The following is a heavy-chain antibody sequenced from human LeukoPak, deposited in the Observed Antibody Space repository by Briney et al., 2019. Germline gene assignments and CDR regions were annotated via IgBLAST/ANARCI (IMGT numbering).Heavy chain of an antibody. J-gene: IGHJ4*02. CDR3: ARIRGYSYGILDY. CDR1: LDSTTSNF. CDR2: INHSGST. V-gene: IGHV4-34*01. Sequence: SSETLSLTCTVSLDSTTSNFWSWVRQPPGKGLEWIGEINHSGSTNYNPSLKSRVTISVDTSKNQFSLKLSSVTAADTAVYYCARIRGYSYGILDYWGQGTLVTVSS. D-gene: IGHD5-18*01.